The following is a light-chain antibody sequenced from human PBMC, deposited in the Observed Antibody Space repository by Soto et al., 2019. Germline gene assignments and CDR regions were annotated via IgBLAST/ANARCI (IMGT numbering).Light chain of an antibody. CDR1: KLGDEF. V-gene: IGLV3-1*01. CDR3: QAWDRSTAV. CDR2: QNT. Sequence: SYELTQPPSVSVSPGQTASITCSGDKLGDEFAWWYQQKPGQSPVLVMYQNTKRPSGIPERFFGSNSGNTATLTISGTQAMDEADYYCQAWDRSTAVFGGGTKLTVL. J-gene: IGLJ2*01.